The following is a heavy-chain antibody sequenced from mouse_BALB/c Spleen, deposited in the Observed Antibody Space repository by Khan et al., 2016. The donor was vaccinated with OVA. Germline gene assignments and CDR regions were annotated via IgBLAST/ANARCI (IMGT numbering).Heavy chain of an antibody. D-gene: IGHD2-1*01. CDR2: INPSNGGT. CDR3: TRSGYGTVAY. V-gene: IGHV1S81*02. CDR1: GYTFTSYY. J-gene: IGHJ3*01. Sequence: QMQLEESGAELVKPGASVRLSCKASGYTFTSYYLYWVKQRPGQGLEWIGDINPSNGGTNFNEKFKSKATLTVDKSSSTAYMQLSSRTSEDSAVYYCTRSGYGTVAYGGQGTLVTVSA.